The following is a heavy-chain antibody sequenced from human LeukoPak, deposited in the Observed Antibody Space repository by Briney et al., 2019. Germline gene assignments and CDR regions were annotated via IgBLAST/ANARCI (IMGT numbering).Heavy chain of an antibody. CDR3: AKGSLAAAGAFDY. CDR1: GFTFSSYA. J-gene: IGHJ4*02. Sequence: QPGGSLRLSCSASGFTFSSYAMHWVRQAPGKGLEYVSAISSNGGSTYYADSVKGRFTISRDNSKNTLYLQMSSLRAEDTAVYYCAKGSLAAAGAFDYWGQGTLVTVSS. D-gene: IGHD6-13*01. CDR2: ISSNGGST. V-gene: IGHV3-64D*06.